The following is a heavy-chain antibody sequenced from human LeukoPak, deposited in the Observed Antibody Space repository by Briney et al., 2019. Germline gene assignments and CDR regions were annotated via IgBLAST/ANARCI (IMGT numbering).Heavy chain of an antibody. CDR2: ISYSGTT. CDR3: ARQTGSGLFTLP. CDR1: SASVTSSPYF. J-gene: IGHJ4*02. V-gene: IGHV4-39*01. D-gene: IGHD3/OR15-3a*01. Sequence: SETLSLTCTVSSASVTSSPYFWAWIRQSPGKGLEWIATISYSGTTYYNPSLKSRVTISVDTSKNQFSLKLNSVTATDTAIYYCARQTGSGLFTLPGGQGTLVTVSS.